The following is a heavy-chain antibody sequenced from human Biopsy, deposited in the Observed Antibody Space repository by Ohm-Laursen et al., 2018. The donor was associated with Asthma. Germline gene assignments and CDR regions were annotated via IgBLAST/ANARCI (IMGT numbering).Heavy chain of an antibody. CDR3: AREGVAGTHIED. CDR1: RFTYE. J-gene: IGHJ4*02. CDR2: ISYDGSSI. D-gene: IGHD6-19*01. V-gene: IGHV3-30-3*01. Sequence: SLRLSCTASRFTYEMHWVRRAPGKGLEWVAVISYDGSSIYYADSVKGRFTISRDNSKNTLSLQMNRLTAEDTAVYYCAREGVAGTHIEDWGQGTLVTVSS.